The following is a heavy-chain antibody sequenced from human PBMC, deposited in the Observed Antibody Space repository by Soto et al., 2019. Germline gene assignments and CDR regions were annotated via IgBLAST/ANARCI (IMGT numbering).Heavy chain of an antibody. Sequence: GGSLSLSCAASGFTFSSYAMSWVRQAPGKGQEWVSAISGSGGSTYYADSVKGRFTISRDNSKNTLYLQMNSLRAEDTAVYYCAKVEYYCSSTSCYYFDYWGQGTLVTVSS. J-gene: IGHJ4*02. CDR2: ISGSGGST. CDR1: GFTFSSYA. CDR3: AKVEYYCSSTSCYYFDY. V-gene: IGHV3-23*01. D-gene: IGHD2-2*01.